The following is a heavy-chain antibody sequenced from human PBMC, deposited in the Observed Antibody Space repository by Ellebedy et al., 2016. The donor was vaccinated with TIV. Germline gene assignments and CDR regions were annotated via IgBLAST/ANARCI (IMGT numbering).Heavy chain of an antibody. CDR2: FDPADGKI. J-gene: IGHJ6*02. CDR3: TAHHLPPLRAKYYYALDF. V-gene: IGHV1-24*01. Sequence: ASVKVSCKVSGYTFSELFKTWVRQTPGKGLEWMGGFDPADGKIVYAEEFQGRVTMTEDTSADTAYMELRSLTSDDTAVYYCTAHHLPPLRAKYYYALDFWGQGTTVIVSS. CDR1: GYTFSELF.